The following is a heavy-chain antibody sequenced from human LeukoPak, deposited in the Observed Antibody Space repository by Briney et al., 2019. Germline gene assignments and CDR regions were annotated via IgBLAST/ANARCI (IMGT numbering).Heavy chain of an antibody. D-gene: IGHD5-24*01. J-gene: IGHJ4*02. CDR2: IWYDGSNK. CDR1: GFTFSSYG. V-gene: IGHV3-33*01. Sequence: GGSLRLSCAASGFTFSSYGMHWVRQAPGKGLEWVAVIWYDGSNKFYADSVKGRFTISRDNSKNTLYLQMNSLRAEDTAVYYCARGGDTYNYRGTFDYWGQGTLVTVSS. CDR3: ARGGDTYNYRGTFDY.